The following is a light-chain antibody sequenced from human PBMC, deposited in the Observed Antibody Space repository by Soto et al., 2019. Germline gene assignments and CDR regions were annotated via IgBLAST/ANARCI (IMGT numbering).Light chain of an antibody. CDR1: ASISNY. CDR3: QQSYSTPLT. Sequence: DIRMTQSPSSLSASVGDRVTITCRASASISNYLNWYQQKPGKAPKLLIYAASSLQSGVPSRFSGSGSGTDFTLTISSLQPEDFATYYCQQSYSTPLTFGGGTKVDI. J-gene: IGKJ4*01. CDR2: AAS. V-gene: IGKV1-39*01.